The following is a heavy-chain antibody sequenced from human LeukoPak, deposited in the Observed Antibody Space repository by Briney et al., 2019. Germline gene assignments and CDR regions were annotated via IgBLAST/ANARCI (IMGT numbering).Heavy chain of an antibody. V-gene: IGHV1-69*13. CDR1: GGTFSSYA. D-gene: IGHD4-17*01. CDR2: IIPIFGTA. CDR3: ARVGGDYYYYYMDV. Sequence: ASVKVSCKASGGTFSSYAISWVRQAPGQGLEWMGGIIPIFGTANYAQKFQGRVTITADESTSTAYMELSSLRSEDTAVYYCARVGGDYYYYYMDVWGKGTTVTVSS. J-gene: IGHJ6*03.